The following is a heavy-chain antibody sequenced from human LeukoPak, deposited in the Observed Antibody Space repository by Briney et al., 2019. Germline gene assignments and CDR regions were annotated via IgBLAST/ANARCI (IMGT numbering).Heavy chain of an antibody. D-gene: IGHD3-22*01. V-gene: IGHV3-23*01. CDR1: GFTFRTYG. CDR2: ITASGGGT. CDR3: AKRDTSGYYYFDY. Sequence: GGSLRLSCAASGFTFRTYGMSWVRQAPGKGVEWVSSITASGGGTYYADSVKGRFTASRDNSKTTLYLHMNSLRVEDTAVYYCAKRDTSGYYYFDYWGQGILVTVYS. J-gene: IGHJ4*02.